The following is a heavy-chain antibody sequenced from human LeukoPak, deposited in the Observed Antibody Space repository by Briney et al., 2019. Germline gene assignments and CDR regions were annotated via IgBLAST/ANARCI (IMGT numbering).Heavy chain of an antibody. Sequence: GGSLRLSCAASGFTFSSYGMHWVRQAPGKGLEWVSVIYSGGSTYYADSVKGRFTISRDNSKNTLYLQMNSLRAEDTAVYYCAREIDPVEYSSSSQDTTYGMDVWGQGTTVTVSS. CDR1: GFTFSSYG. CDR2: IYSGGST. V-gene: IGHV3-53*01. CDR3: AREIDPVEYSSSSQDTTYGMDV. D-gene: IGHD6-6*01. J-gene: IGHJ6*02.